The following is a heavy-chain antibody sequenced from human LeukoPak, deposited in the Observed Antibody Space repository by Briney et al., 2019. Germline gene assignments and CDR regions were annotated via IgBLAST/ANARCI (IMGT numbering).Heavy chain of an antibody. CDR3: ARDLVSLFTGYDQKYYFDY. CDR1: GYTFTGYY. CDR2: INPNSGGT. V-gene: IGHV1-2*04. Sequence: GASVKVSCKASGYTFTGYYMHWVRQAPGQGLEWMGWINPNSGGTNYAQRFQGWVTMTRDTSISTAYMELSRLRSDDTAVYYCARDLVSLFTGYDQKYYFDYWGQGTLVTVSS. J-gene: IGHJ4*02. D-gene: IGHD3-16*01.